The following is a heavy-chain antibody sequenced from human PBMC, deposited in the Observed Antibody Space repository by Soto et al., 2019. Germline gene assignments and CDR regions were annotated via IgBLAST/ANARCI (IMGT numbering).Heavy chain of an antibody. Sequence: QLQLQESGPGLVKPSETLSLTCTVSGGSISSSSYYWGWIRQPPGKGLEWIGSIYYSGSTYYNPSLKSRVTISVDTSKNQFSLKLSSATAADTAVYYCASPNDYSNPAFDPWGQGTLVTVSS. D-gene: IGHD4-4*01. CDR3: ASPNDYSNPAFDP. CDR2: IYYSGST. V-gene: IGHV4-39*01. CDR1: GGSISSSSYY. J-gene: IGHJ5*02.